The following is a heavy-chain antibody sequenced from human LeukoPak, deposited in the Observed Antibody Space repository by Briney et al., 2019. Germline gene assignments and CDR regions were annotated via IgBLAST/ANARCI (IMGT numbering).Heavy chain of an antibody. CDR1: GFTFSSYG. Sequence: PGRSLRLSCAASGFTFSSYGMPWVRQAPGKGLEWVAVIWYDGSNKYYADSVKGRFTISRDNSKNTLYLQMNSLRAEDTAVYYCAKDLWTDSSGWNYFDYWGQGTLVTVSS. J-gene: IGHJ4*02. CDR3: AKDLWTDSSGWNYFDY. CDR2: IWYDGSNK. V-gene: IGHV3-33*06. D-gene: IGHD6-19*01.